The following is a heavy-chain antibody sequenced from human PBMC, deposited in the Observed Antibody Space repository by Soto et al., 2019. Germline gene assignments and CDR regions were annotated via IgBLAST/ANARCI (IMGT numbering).Heavy chain of an antibody. CDR1: GFTFSSYG. D-gene: IGHD6-19*01. Sequence: PGGSLRLSCAASGFTFSSYGMHWVRQAPGKGLEWVAVIWYDGSNKYYADSVKGRFTISRDNSKNTLYLQMNSLGAEDTAVYYCAKLDSSGWSLDYWGQGTLVTVSS. CDR3: AKLDSSGWSLDY. V-gene: IGHV3-30*02. J-gene: IGHJ4*02. CDR2: IWYDGSNK.